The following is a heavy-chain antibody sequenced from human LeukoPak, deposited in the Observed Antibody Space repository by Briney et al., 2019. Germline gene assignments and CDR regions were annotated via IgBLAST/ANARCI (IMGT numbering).Heavy chain of an antibody. J-gene: IGHJ4*02. CDR1: GYTFTTYY. CDR3: ARGGMGIQLWSFDY. D-gene: IGHD5-18*01. CDR2: INPSGGST. Sequence: ASMKVSCKASGYTFTTYYMHWVRQAPGHGLEWMGIINPSGGSTRYAQQFQGRITLTRDTSTSAVYMELSSLTSDDTAVYYCARGGMGIQLWSFDYWGRGTLVTVSS. V-gene: IGHV1-46*01.